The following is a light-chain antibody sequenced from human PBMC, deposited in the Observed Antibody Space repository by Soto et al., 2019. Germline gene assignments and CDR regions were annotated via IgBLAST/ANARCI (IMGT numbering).Light chain of an antibody. Sequence: QSVLTQPRSVSGSPGQSVTISCTGTSSDVGGYNYVTWYQQHPGRAPKVMIYDVKTRPSGVPDRFSGSKSGNTASLTISELQAEDEADYYCYSYAGSYTVVFGTGTKLTVL. CDR3: YSYAGSYTVV. J-gene: IGLJ1*01. V-gene: IGLV2-11*01. CDR1: SSDVGGYNY. CDR2: DVK.